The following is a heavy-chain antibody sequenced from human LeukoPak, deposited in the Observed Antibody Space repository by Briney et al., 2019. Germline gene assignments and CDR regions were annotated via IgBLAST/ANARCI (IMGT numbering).Heavy chain of an antibody. D-gene: IGHD2-8*01. Sequence: HGESLKISCKGSGYRFTSYWISWVRQMPGKGLELMGRIDPSDSYTNYSPSFQGHLTISADKSISTAYLQWSSLKASDTAMYYCARHQLLGPCFKGVCSDAFDIWGQGTMVTVSS. J-gene: IGHJ3*02. V-gene: IGHV5-10-1*01. CDR3: ARHQLLGPCFKGVCSDAFDI. CDR1: GYRFTSYW. CDR2: IDPSDSYT.